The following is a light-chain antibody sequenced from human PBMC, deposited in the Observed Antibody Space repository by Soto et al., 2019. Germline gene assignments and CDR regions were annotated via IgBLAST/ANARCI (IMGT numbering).Light chain of an antibody. CDR3: TSYAGNSNYV. CDR1: TNDVGGFDY. J-gene: IGLJ1*01. V-gene: IGLV2-8*01. CDR2: EVD. Sequence: QSVLTQPPCASGSAGQSVTISCTGPTNDVGGFDYVSWYQQHPGRVPKLIIYEVDKPPSGVPDRFSGSKSGNTASLTVSGPQADDEADYYRTSYAGNSNYVFGTGTKVTVL.